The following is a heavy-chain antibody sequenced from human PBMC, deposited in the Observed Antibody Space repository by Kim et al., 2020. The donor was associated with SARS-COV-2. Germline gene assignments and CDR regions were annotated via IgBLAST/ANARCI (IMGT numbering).Heavy chain of an antibody. CDR2: INPNSGGT. Sequence: ASVKVSCKASGYTFTGYSIHWVRQAPGQGLEWMGWINPNSGGTVYAQKFQGRVTMTRDTSISTAYMELSSLRSDDTAVYYCARGRMEVTICGVVSHWYFDLGGRGTLVTVSS. CDR1: GYTFTGYS. D-gene: IGHD3-3*01. J-gene: IGHJ2*01. CDR3: ARGRMEVTICGVVSHWYFDL. V-gene: IGHV1-2*02.